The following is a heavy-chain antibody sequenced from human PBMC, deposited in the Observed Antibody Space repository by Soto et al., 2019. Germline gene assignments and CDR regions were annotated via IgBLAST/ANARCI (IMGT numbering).Heavy chain of an antibody. CDR1: AFTFNNFP. CDR3: AREKCSSTSCNHGMDV. CDR2: ITTTSTYK. Sequence: LRLSCVASAFTFNNFPMHWVRQAPGKGLQWLASITTTSTYKYYADSVKGRFSISRDNAKNSLYLELTNLRSEDTAVYYCAREKCSSTSCNHGMDVWGLGTTVTVSS. D-gene: IGHD2-2*01. J-gene: IGHJ6*02. V-gene: IGHV3-21*01.